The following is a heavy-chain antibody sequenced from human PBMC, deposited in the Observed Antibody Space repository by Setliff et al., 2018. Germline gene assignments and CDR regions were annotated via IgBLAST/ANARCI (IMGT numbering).Heavy chain of an antibody. J-gene: IGHJ4*02. CDR2: IYTSWST. V-gene: IGHV4-61*09. CDR3: ARGRAGHSGH. CDR1: GDSISSRRNY. D-gene: IGHD6-19*01. Sequence: SETLSLTCTVSGDSISSRRNYWGWFRQPAGKELEWIGQIYTSWSTNYNPSLKSRVTISVDRSKNQFSLKLSSVTAADTAVYYCARGRAGHSGHWGQGTPVTVSS.